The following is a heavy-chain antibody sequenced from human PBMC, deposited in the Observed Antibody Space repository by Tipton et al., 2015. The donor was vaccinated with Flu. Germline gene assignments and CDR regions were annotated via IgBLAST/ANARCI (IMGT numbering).Heavy chain of an antibody. CDR2: MYTSGST. V-gene: IGHV4-4*07. J-gene: IGHJ4*02. CDR1: GGPISSYY. Sequence: TLSLTCTVSGGPISSYYWTWIRQPAGKGLDWIGRMYTSGSTKYNPSLKSRVTMSVDRSKNQFSLKLSSVTAADTAVYYCATRIYDSGSVNYWGQGTLVTVSS. CDR3: ATRIYDSGSVNY. D-gene: IGHD3-10*01.